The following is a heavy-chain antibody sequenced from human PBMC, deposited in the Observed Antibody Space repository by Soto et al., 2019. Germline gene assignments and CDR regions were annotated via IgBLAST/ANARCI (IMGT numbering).Heavy chain of an antibody. V-gene: IGHV3-23*01. Sequence: GGSLRLSCAASGFTFSSYAMCWVRQAPGKGLEWVSSISVSGGSTYYADSVKGRFTISRDNSKNTLYLQMNSLRPEDTAFYYCAKDIKVAGYSSGCLDYWGQGTLVTVSS. CDR3: AKDIKVAGYSSGCLDY. CDR2: ISVSGGST. J-gene: IGHJ4*02. D-gene: IGHD6-19*01. CDR1: GFTFSSYA.